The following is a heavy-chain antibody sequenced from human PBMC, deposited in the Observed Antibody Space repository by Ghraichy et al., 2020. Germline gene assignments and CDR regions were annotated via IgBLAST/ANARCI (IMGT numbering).Heavy chain of an antibody. CDR3: ARHDGYVAY. V-gene: IGHV4-59*08. CDR2: IYFSGTT. D-gene: IGHD2-21*02. Sequence: SETLSLTCTVSGGSIINHYWSWIRRPPGEGLEWIGYIYFSGTTSYNPSLKSRLSMSVDTSKNQFSLELSSVTAADTAVYYCARHDGYVAYWGQGTLVTVSS. J-gene: IGHJ4*02. CDR1: GGSIINHY.